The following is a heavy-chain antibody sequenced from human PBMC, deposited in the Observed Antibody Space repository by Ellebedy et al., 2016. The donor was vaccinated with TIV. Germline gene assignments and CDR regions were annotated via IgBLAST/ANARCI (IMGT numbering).Heavy chain of an antibody. V-gene: IGHV4-39*01. CDR3: ARHSTVNRPNFDY. CDR2: IYYSGSS. Sequence: SETLSLTCTVSGDSISGSSYYWGWIRQPPGKGLEWIGSIYYSGSSYYNPSLKSRVTISVDTSKNQFSLKLSSVTAADTAVYYCARHSTVNRPNFDYWGQGTLVTVSS. J-gene: IGHJ4*02. CDR1: GDSISGSSYY. D-gene: IGHD4-11*01.